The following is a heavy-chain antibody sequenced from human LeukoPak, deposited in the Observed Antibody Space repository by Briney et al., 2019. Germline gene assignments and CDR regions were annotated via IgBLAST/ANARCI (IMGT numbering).Heavy chain of an antibody. V-gene: IGHV3-23*01. CDR3: ATHGGPDVYYGMDV. CDR1: GGSIRSSYYY. Sequence: PSETLSLTCTVSGGSIRSSYYYWGWIRQPPGKRLEWVSAISGSGGSTYYADSVKGRFTISRDNSKNTLYLQMNSLRAEDTAVYYCATHGGPDVYYGMDVWGQGTTVTVSS. D-gene: IGHD2-15*01. J-gene: IGHJ6*02. CDR2: ISGSGGST.